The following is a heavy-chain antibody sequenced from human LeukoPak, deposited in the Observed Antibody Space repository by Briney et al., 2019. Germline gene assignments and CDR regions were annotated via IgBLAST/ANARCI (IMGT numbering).Heavy chain of an antibody. CDR2: AYYRSKWLY. J-gene: IGHJ3*02. Sequence: SQTLSLTCAISGDSGSFNSDVWNWIRQSPSRGLEWLGRAYYRSKWLYDYAVSVKGRLTITPDTPKNQFSLQLNSATPEDTAVYHCVRDVNWGLDAFDIWGQGTMVTVSS. CDR1: GDSGSFNSDV. CDR3: VRDVNWGLDAFDI. V-gene: IGHV6-1*01. D-gene: IGHD7-27*01.